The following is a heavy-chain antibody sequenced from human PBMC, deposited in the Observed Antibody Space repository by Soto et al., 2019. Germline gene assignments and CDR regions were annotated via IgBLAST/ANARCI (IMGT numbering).Heavy chain of an antibody. Sequence: GGSLRLSCAASGFTFSSYWMHWVRQAPGKGLVWVSRINSDGSSTSYADSVKGRFTISRDNAKNTLYLQMNSLRAEDTAVYYCAREHSGGLYYYGMDVWGQGTTVTVS. CDR2: INSDGSST. CDR3: AREHSGGLYYYGMDV. V-gene: IGHV3-74*01. D-gene: IGHD6-19*01. J-gene: IGHJ6*02. CDR1: GFTFSSYW.